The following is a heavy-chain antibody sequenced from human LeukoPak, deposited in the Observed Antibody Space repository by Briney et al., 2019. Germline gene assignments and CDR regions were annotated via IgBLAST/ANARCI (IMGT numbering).Heavy chain of an antibody. CDR2: ISAYNGNT. V-gene: IGHV1-18*01. D-gene: IGHD6-6*01. CDR1: GYTFTSYG. J-gene: IGHJ6*03. CDR3: ARLDQYSSSGYYYYYMDV. Sequence: ASVNVSCMASGYTFTSYGISWVRQAPGQGREGMGWISAYNGNTNYAQKLQGRVTMTTDTSTSTAYMELRSLRSDDTAVYYCARLDQYSSSGYYYYYMDVWGKGTTVTVSS.